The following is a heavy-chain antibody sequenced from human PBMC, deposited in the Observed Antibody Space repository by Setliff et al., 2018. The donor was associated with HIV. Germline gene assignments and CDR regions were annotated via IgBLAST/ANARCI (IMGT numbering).Heavy chain of an antibody. CDR1: GFTFSTYA. CDR2: ISGSGYP. J-gene: IGHJ4*02. V-gene: IGHV3-23*01. D-gene: IGHD3-9*01. Sequence: GGSLRLSCVASGFTFSTYAINWVRLAPGKGLEWVSSISGSGYPYYADSVKGRFTISRDNSKNTLFLQMDSLRAEDTALYYCAKTSNTGYLLCSDYWGQGTLVTVSS. CDR3: AKTSNTGYLLCSDY.